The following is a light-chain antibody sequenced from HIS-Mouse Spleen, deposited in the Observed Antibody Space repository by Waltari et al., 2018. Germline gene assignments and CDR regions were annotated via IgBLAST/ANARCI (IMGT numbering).Light chain of an antibody. CDR3: YSTDSSGNHLV. CDR2: EDS. CDR1: ALPTKY. V-gene: IGLV3-10*01. Sequence: SYELTQPPSVSVSPGQTARITCSGDALPTKYAYWYQQKSGQAPVLVIYEDSKRPSGIPERFSGSSSGTMATLTISGAQVEDEADYYCYSTDSSGNHLVFGGGTKLTVL. J-gene: IGLJ2*01.